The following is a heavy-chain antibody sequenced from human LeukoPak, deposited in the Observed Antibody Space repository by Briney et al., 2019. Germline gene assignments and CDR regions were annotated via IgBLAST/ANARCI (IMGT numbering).Heavy chain of an antibody. CDR2: INLDGSST. Sequence: GGSLRLSCAASGFTFSGYWMVWVRQTPGKGLVWVSHINLDGSSTNYAGSVKGRFTISRDNSKNTLYLQMNSLRPEDTAVYYCAKDRRTITTFGVVRGDAFDIWGQGTMVTVSS. D-gene: IGHD3-3*01. V-gene: IGHV3-74*01. CDR3: AKDRRTITTFGVVRGDAFDI. J-gene: IGHJ3*02. CDR1: GFTFSGYW.